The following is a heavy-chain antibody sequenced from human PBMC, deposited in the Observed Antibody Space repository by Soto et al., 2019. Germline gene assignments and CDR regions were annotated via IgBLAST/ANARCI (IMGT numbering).Heavy chain of an antibody. V-gene: IGHV3-48*01. J-gene: IGHJ4*02. Sequence: GGSLRLSCAASGFTFSSYSMNWVRQAPGKGLEWVSYISSSSSTIYYADSVKGRFTISRDNAKNSLYLQMNSLRAEDTAVFYCARGPPYDYIWGSYRQHDYWGQGTLVTVSS. CDR1: GFTFSSYS. D-gene: IGHD3-16*02. CDR3: ARGPPYDYIWGSYRQHDY. CDR2: ISSSSSTI.